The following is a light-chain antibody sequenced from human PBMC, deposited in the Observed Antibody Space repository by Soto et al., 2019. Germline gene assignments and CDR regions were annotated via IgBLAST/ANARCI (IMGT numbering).Light chain of an antibody. CDR3: CSYAGSSYV. V-gene: IGLV2-11*01. J-gene: IGLJ1*01. CDR1: SSDVGAYQY. CDR2: DVS. Sequence: QSALTQPRSVSGSPGQSVTISCTGTSSDVGAYQYVSWYQQHPGKAPTVMIYDVSERPSGVPDRFSGSKSGNTASLTISGLQADDEADYYCCSYAGSSYVFGTGTKLTVL.